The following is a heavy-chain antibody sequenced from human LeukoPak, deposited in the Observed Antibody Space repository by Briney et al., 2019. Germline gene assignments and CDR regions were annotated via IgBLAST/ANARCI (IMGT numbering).Heavy chain of an antibody. J-gene: IGHJ4*02. V-gene: IGHV3-23*01. CDR3: AKGGGDYGDYGNFDY. D-gene: IGHD4-17*01. CDR2: ISGSGGST. Sequence: PGGSLRLSCAASGFTFDDYAMHWVRQAPGKGLEWVSAISGSGGSTYYADSVKGRFTISRDNSKNTLYLQMNSLRAEDTAVYYCAKGGGDYGDYGNFDYWGQGTLVTVSS. CDR1: GFTFDDYA.